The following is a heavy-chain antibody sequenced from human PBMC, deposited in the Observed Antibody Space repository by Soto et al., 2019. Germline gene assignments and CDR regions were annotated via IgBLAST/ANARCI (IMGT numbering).Heavy chain of an antibody. J-gene: IGHJ5*02. CDR3: AKERGSNSLHPSYTWFDT. CDR1: GYIFTDYH. Sequence: QVQLVQSGAEVKKPGASVKVSCKASGYIFTDYHIHWVRQAPGQGLEFMGWINTDNGGAGSAQQFQGRVTVTRDTSITTVYLELSNLRSDDTAVYFCAKERGSNSLHPSYTWFDTWGQVTLITVS. V-gene: IGHV1-2*02. CDR2: INTDNGGA. D-gene: IGHD6-13*01.